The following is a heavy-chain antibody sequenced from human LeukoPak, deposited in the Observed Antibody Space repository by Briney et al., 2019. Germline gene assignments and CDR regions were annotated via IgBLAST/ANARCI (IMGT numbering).Heavy chain of an antibody. J-gene: IGHJ5*02. V-gene: IGHV4-39*01. Sequence: KASEILSLTCTVSGGSISSSSYYWGWIRQPPGKGLEWIGSIYYSGSTYYNPSLKSRVTISVDTSKNQFSLKLSSVTAADTAVYYCARRDGSQGWFDPWGQGTLVTVSS. CDR1: GGSISSSSYY. D-gene: IGHD1-26*01. CDR3: ARRDGSQGWFDP. CDR2: IYYSGST.